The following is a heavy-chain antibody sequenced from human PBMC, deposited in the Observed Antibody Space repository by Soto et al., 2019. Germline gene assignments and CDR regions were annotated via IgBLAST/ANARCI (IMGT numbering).Heavy chain of an antibody. Sequence: QVQLVQSGAEVKKPGASVKVSCKASGYTFTSYGISWVRQAPGQGLEWMGWISAYNGKTNYAQKLQGRVTMTTDTSTSTAYIEPRSLRSDDTAVYYCGRRDDFWNGYIDYWGQGTLVTVSS. CDR2: ISAYNGKT. CDR3: GRRDDFWNGYIDY. J-gene: IGHJ4*02. CDR1: GYTFTSYG. D-gene: IGHD3-3*01. V-gene: IGHV1-18*01.